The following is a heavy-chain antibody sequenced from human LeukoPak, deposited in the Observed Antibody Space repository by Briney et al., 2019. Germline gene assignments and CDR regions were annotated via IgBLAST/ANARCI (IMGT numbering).Heavy chain of an antibody. CDR2: ISSSGSSI. J-gene: IGHJ3*02. D-gene: IGHD3-16*01. V-gene: IGHV3-48*03. CDR3: VSAITFGGALDPRNAFDI. Sequence: QPGGSLRLSCAASGFTFGGYEMNWVRQAPGKGLEWVSYISSSGSSIYYADSVKVRFTISRDNSKNTLFLQLSSLRAEDTAVYYCVSAITFGGALDPRNAFDIWGQGTMVTVSS. CDR1: GFTFGGYE.